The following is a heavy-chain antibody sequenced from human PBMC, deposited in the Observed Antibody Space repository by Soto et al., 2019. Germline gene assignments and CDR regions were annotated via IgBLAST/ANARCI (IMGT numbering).Heavy chain of an antibody. J-gene: IGHJ6*02. Sequence: QVQLVQSGAEVKKPGASVKVSCRASGYTFPSYGISWGRQALGQGLEGMEWISANNGNTNNAQKLQGRVTMTTETSPSTAYMELRSLRSDDTAVYYCARDRPYSSGPLDYYYYGMDVWGQGTTVTVSS. D-gene: IGHD6-19*01. CDR1: GYTFPSYG. V-gene: IGHV1-18*01. CDR3: ARDRPYSSGPLDYYYYGMDV. CDR2: ISANNGNT.